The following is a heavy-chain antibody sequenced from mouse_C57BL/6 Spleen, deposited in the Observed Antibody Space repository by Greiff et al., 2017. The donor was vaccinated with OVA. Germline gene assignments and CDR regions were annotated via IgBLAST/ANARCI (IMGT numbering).Heavy chain of an antibody. Sequence: EVQLVESGEGLVKPGGSLKLSCAASGFTFSSYAMSWVRQTPEKRLEWVAYISSGGDYIYYADTVKGRFTISRDNARNTLYLQMSSLKSEDTAMYYCTRDYSGGDYFDYWGQGTTLTVSS. CDR2: ISSGGDYI. V-gene: IGHV5-9-1*02. J-gene: IGHJ2*01. CDR3: TRDYSGGDYFDY. CDR1: GFTFSSYA. D-gene: IGHD2-12*01.